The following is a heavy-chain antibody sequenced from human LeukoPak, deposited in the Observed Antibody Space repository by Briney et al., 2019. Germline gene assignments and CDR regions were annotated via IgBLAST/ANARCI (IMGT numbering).Heavy chain of an antibody. CDR3: ARDHGSALFDY. CDR2: IYHSGSGST. CDR1: GGSISSGGHS. Sequence: SETLSLTCTVSGGSISSGGHSWSWIRQPPGKGLEWIGYIYHSGSGSTYYNPSLKSRVTISIDKSKNQFSLKLSSVTAADTAVYYCARDHGSALFDYWGQGTLVTVSS. D-gene: IGHD3-10*01. V-gene: IGHV4-30-2*01. J-gene: IGHJ4*02.